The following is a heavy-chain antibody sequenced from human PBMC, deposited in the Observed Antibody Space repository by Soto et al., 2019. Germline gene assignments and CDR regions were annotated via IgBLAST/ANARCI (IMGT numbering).Heavy chain of an antibody. CDR3: AREGSYWNDVGPD. CDR1: GFTFSTYT. CDR2: ISSTSSYI. D-gene: IGHD1-1*01. J-gene: IGHJ4*02. V-gene: IGHV3-21*01. Sequence: AGGSLRLSCAASGFTFSTYTMNWVRQAPGKGLEWVSSISSTSSYIYYADSVKGRFTISRDNAKNSLYLQMNSLRAEDTAVYYCAREGSYWNDVGPDWGQGTLVTVSS.